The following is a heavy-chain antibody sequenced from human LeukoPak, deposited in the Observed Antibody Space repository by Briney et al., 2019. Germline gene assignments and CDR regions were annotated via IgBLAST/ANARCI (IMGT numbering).Heavy chain of an antibody. V-gene: IGHV3-23*01. CDR3: AKGGQLELPHPDY. D-gene: IGHD1-7*01. CDR2: ISGSGGST. Sequence: GGSLRRSCAASGFTFSSYAMSWVRQAPGKGLEWVSAISGSGGSTYYADSVKGRFTISRDNPKNTLYLQMNSLRAEDTAVYYCAKGGQLELPHPDYWGQGTLVTVSS. J-gene: IGHJ4*02. CDR1: GFTFSSYA.